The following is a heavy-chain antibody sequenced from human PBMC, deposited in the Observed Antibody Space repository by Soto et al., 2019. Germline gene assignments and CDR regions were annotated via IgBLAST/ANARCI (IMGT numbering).Heavy chain of an antibody. J-gene: IGHJ4*02. D-gene: IGHD3-16*02. CDR2: IRGKANSHST. CDR3: ARGRSFYHFDY. V-gene: IGHV3-72*01. CDR1: GDSISNDNL. Sequence: LSLTCTVSGDSISNDNLWSWVRQPPGKGLEWVCRIRGKANSHSTEYAASVKGRFTISRDDSKNSMYLQMNSLKTEDTAVYYCARGRSFYHFDYWGQGTLVTVSS.